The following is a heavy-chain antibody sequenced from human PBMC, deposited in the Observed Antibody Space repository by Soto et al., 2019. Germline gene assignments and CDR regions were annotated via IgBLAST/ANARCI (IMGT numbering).Heavy chain of an antibody. Sequence: QVQLVQSGAEVKKPGASVKVSCKASGYTFTNYAMYWVRQAPGQRLEWMGWMNADNGNTKYSQKFQGRVTLTRDTSASTAYMELSSLTSEDTAVYYCARAASHPDYWGQGTLVTVSS. J-gene: IGHJ4*02. CDR1: GYTFTNYA. CDR3: ARAASHPDY. V-gene: IGHV1-3*01. CDR2: MNADNGNT.